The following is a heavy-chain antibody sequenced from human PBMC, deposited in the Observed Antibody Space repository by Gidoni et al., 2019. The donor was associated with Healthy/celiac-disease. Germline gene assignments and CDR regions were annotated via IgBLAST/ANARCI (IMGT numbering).Heavy chain of an antibody. J-gene: IGHJ4*02. D-gene: IGHD6-19*01. CDR2: ISWNSGSI. Sequence: EVQLVESGGGLVQPGRSLRLSCAASGFTFDDYAMHWVRQAPGKGLGWVSGISWNSGSIGYADSVKGRFTISRDNAKNSLYLQMNSLRAEDTALYYCAKALGYSSGCLDYWGQGTLVTVSS. V-gene: IGHV3-9*01. CDR1: GFTFDDYA. CDR3: AKALGYSSGCLDY.